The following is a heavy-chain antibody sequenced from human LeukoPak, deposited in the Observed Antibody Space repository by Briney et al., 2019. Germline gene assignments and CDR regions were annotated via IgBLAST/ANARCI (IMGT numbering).Heavy chain of an antibody. CDR3: ARTAKYYYGSETYYFFDY. V-gene: IGHV4-59*01. J-gene: IGHJ4*02. CDR1: GGSISRYY. Sequence: PSETLSLTCTVSGGSISRYYWSWIRQPPGQGLEWIGYISYTESTTYNSSLKSRVTISLDTSQNQYSLKLTSVTPADTAVYYCARTAKYYYGSETYYFFDYWGQGTLVTVSS. CDR2: ISYTEST. D-gene: IGHD3-10*01.